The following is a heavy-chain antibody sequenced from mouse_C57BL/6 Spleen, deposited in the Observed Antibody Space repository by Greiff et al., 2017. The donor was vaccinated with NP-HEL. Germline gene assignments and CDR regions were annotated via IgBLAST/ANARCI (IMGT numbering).Heavy chain of an antibody. CDR3: ARRGLYYDYWYYFDY. CDR1: GYTFTDYY. J-gene: IGHJ2*01. CDR2: INPNNGGT. Sequence: EVQLQQSGPELVKPGASVKISCKASGYTFTDYYMNWVKQSHGKSLEWIGDINPNNGGTSYNQKFKGKATLTVDKSSSTAYMELRSLTSEDSAVYYCARRGLYYDYWYYFDYWGQGTTLTVSS. D-gene: IGHD2-4*01. V-gene: IGHV1-26*01.